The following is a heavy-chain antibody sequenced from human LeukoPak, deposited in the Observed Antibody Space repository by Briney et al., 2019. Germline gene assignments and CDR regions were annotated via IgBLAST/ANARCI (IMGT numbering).Heavy chain of an antibody. V-gene: IGHV1-69*02. CDR2: IIPILGIA. CDR1: GGTFSSYT. CDR3: ARSWNYDFWSGFDY. D-gene: IGHD3-3*01. Sequence: SVKVSCKASGGTFSSYTISWVRQAPGQGLEWMGRIIPILGIANYAQKFQGRVTITADKSTSTAYMELSSLRSEDTAVYFCARSWNYDFWSGFDYWGQGTLVTVSS. J-gene: IGHJ4*02.